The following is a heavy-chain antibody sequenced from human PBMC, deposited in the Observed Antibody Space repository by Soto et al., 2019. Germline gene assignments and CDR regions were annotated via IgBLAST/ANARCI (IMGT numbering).Heavy chain of an antibody. CDR2: ISYDGSNE. CDR1: GFTFSSYG. J-gene: IGHJ6*02. Sequence: QVQLVESGGGVVQPGRSLRLSCAASGFTFSSYGMHWVRQAPGKGLEWVAVISYDGSNEYYADSVKGRFTISRDNSKNTLDLQMNSLRAEDTAVYYCAKDPVPGGIVSDYYYGMDVWGQGTTVTVSS. CDR3: AKDPVPGGIVSDYYYGMDV. V-gene: IGHV3-30*18. D-gene: IGHD2-2*01.